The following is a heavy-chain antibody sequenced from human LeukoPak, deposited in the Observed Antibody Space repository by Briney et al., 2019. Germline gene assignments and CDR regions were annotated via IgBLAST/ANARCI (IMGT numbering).Heavy chain of an antibody. J-gene: IGHJ4*02. CDR1: GGSISTSNYF. Sequence: PSETLSLTRTVSGGSISTSNYFWGWIRQPPGKGLEWIGTISYSGSTYYNPSLKSRVTMAVDTSKNQFSLKVSSVTAADTAVYYCTRDLSSAWFYYWGQGTLVTVSS. V-gene: IGHV4-39*07. CDR3: TRDLSSAWFYY. D-gene: IGHD6-13*01. CDR2: ISYSGST.